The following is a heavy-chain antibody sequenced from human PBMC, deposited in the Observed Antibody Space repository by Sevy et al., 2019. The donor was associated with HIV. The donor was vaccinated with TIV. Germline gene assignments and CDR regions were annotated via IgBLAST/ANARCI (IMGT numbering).Heavy chain of an antibody. D-gene: IGHD3-22*01. CDR2: ISGRGYLT. V-gene: IGHV3-23*01. Sequence: GGCLRLSCAASGFTFSSYAMSWVRQAPGKGLEWLSAISGRGYLTYYTDSVKGRFTISRDNSKNMLYLQMNSLRAEDTAVYYCVKEGGRYYYDSSGLFDYWGQGTLVTVSS. CDR3: VKEGGRYYYDSSGLFDY. CDR1: GFTFSSYA. J-gene: IGHJ4*02.